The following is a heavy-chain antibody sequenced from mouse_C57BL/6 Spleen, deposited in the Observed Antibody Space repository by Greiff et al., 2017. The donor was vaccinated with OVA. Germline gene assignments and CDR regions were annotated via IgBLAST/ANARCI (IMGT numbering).Heavy chain of an antibody. D-gene: IGHD2-12*01. V-gene: IGHV3-6*01. CDR3: ARDYSGFDY. J-gene: IGHJ2*01. Sequence: VQLKESGPGLVKPSQSLSLTCSVTGYSITSGYYWNWIRQFPGNKLEWMGYISYDGSNNYNPSLKNRISITRDTSKNQFFLKLNSVTTEDTATYYCARDYSGFDYWGQGTTLTVSS. CDR2: ISYDGSN. CDR1: GYSITSGYY.